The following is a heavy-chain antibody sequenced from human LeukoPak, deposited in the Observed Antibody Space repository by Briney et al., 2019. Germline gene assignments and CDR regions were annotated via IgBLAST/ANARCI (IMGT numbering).Heavy chain of an antibody. V-gene: IGHV3-23*01. CDR2: ISGSGGST. D-gene: IGHD3-16*02. CDR3: AKPSISNYDYVWGSYRSPVYYFDY. J-gene: IGHJ4*02. CDR1: GFTFSSYA. Sequence: PGGSLRLSCAVSGFTFSSYAMRWVRQAPGKGLEWVSAISGSGGSTYYADSVKGRFTISRDNSKNTLYLQMNSLRAEDTAVYYCAKPSISNYDYVWGSYRSPVYYFDYWGQGTLVTVSS.